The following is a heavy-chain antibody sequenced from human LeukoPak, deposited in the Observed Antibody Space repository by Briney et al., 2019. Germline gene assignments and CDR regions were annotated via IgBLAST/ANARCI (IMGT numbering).Heavy chain of an antibody. Sequence: GGSLRLSCAASGFTVSSNYMSWVRQAPGKGLEWVSLIYSAGSRFYADSVKGRFTISRDNSKNTLYLQMNSLRAEDTAVYYCAKDLIRQRRAAAGTFEGINDYWAREPWSPSPQ. CDR1: GFTVSSNY. CDR2: IYSAGSR. CDR3: AKDLIRQRRAAAGTFEGINDY. J-gene: IGHJ4*02. D-gene: IGHD6-13*01. V-gene: IGHV3-53*05.